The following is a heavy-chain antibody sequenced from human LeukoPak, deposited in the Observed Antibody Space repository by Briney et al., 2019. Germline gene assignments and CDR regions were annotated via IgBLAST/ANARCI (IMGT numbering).Heavy chain of an antibody. CDR1: GYSISSGYY. V-gene: IGHV4-38-2*01. D-gene: IGHD3-22*01. J-gene: IGHJ4*02. CDR3: ARNDSSGYFDY. CDR2: IYYSGST. Sequence: PSETLSLTCAVSGYSISSGYYWGWIRQPPGKGLEWIGSIYYSGSTHYNPSLKSRVTISVDTSKNQFSLELNSVTAADTAVYYCARNDSSGYFDYWGQGTLVTVSS.